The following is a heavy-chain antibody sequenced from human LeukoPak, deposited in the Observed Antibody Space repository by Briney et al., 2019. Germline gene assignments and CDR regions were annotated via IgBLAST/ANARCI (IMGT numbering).Heavy chain of an antibody. Sequence: GGSLRLSCAASGFTFSTYSMNWVRQAPGTGLEWVAVISYDGSNKYYADSVKGRFTISRDNSKNTLYLQMNSLRAEDTAVYYCARDQAAGDSPFDYWGQGTPVTVSS. CDR1: GFTFSTYS. CDR3: ARDQAAGDSPFDY. CDR2: ISYDGSNK. D-gene: IGHD4-17*01. V-gene: IGHV3-30*03. J-gene: IGHJ4*02.